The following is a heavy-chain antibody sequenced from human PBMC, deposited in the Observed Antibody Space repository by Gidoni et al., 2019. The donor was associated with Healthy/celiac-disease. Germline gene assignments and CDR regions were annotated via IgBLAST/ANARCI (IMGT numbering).Heavy chain of an antibody. D-gene: IGHD4-17*01. J-gene: IGHJ6*02. Sequence: QVQLVESGGGVVQPGRSLGLPCAASGLPFSSYGMHWVRQAPGKGLEWVAVISYDGSNKYYADSVKGRFTISRDNSKNTLYLQMNSLRAEDTAVYYCADGDYFVAGMDVWGQGTTVTVSS. V-gene: IGHV3-30*03. CDR3: ADGDYFVAGMDV. CDR2: ISYDGSNK. CDR1: GLPFSSYG.